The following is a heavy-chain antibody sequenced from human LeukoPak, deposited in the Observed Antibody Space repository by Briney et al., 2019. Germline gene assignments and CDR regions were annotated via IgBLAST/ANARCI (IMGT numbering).Heavy chain of an antibody. V-gene: IGHV4-38-2*02. CDR1: GYSISSGYY. D-gene: IGHD3-3*01. CDR3: ARDGGP. CDR2: IYYSGST. J-gene: IGHJ5*02. Sequence: SETLSLTCTVSGYSISSGYYWGWIRQPPGKGLEWTGYIYYSGSTNYNPSLKSRVTISVDTSKNQFSLKLSSVTAADTAVYYCARDGGPWGQGTLVTVSS.